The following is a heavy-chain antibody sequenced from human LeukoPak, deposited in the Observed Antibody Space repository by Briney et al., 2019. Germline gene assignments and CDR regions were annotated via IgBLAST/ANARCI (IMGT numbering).Heavy chain of an antibody. CDR3: ARDPNYYDSSGYYDGELTFDY. Sequence: GGSLRLSCAASGFTFSSYWMSWVRQAPGKGLEWVANIKQDGSEKYYVDSVKGRFTISRDNAKNSLYLQMNSLRAEDTAVYYCARDPNYYDSSGYYDGELTFDYWGQGTLVTVSS. CDR2: IKQDGSEK. CDR1: GFTFSSYW. J-gene: IGHJ4*02. D-gene: IGHD3-22*01. V-gene: IGHV3-7*01.